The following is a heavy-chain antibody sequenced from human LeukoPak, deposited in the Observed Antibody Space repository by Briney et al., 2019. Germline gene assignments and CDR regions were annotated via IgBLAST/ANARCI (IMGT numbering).Heavy chain of an antibody. CDR2: INPSGGST. CDR3: ARAEWAVAGPRFDY. CDR1: GYTFTRYY. V-gene: IGHV1-46*01. J-gene: IGHJ4*02. Sequence: ASVKVSCKASGYTFTRYYMHWVRQAPGQGLEWRGVINPSGGSTSHAQNFQGRVTMTWDTPTSTVYMELSSLRPEDTAVYYCARAEWAVAGPRFDYCGQGTLVTVSS. D-gene: IGHD6-19*01.